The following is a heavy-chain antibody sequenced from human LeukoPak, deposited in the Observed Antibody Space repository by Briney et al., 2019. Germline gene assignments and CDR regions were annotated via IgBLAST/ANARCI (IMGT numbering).Heavy chain of an antibody. V-gene: IGHV3-30*18. Sequence: GGSLRLSCAASGFTFSSYGMHWVRQAPGKGLEWVAVISYDGSNKYYADSVKGRFTISRDNSKNTLYLQMNSLRAEDTAVYYCAKGPLITGIDHFDYWGQGTLVTVSS. D-gene: IGHD1-20*01. CDR2: ISYDGSNK. CDR1: GFTFSSYG. J-gene: IGHJ4*02. CDR3: AKGPLITGIDHFDY.